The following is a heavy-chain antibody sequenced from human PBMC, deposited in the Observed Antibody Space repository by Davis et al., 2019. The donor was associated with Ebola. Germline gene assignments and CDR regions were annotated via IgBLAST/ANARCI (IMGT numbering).Heavy chain of an antibody. CDR3: ARGGKVTGYYYGMDV. CDR2: INPNSGGT. J-gene: IGHJ6*02. CDR1: GYTFTGYY. Sequence: ASVKVSCKASGYTFTGYYMHWVRQAPGQGLEWMGWINPNSGGTNYAQKSQGWVTMTRDTSISTAYMELSRLRSDDTAVYYCARGGKVTGYYYGMDVWGQGTTVTVSS. D-gene: IGHD2-21*02. V-gene: IGHV1-2*04.